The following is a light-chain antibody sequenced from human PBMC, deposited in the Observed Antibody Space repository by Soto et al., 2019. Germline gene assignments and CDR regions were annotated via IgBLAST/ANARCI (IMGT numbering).Light chain of an antibody. CDR3: QQYNTYST. CDR2: DAS. Sequence: DIKMTQSPSTLSASVGDRVTIMCRASQSIRSWLAWYQQKPGKAPKFLIYDASSLESGVPSRFSGSGSGTEFTLTISSLKPDDFATYYCQQYNTYSTFGQGTKLDIK. V-gene: IGKV1-5*02. CDR1: QSIRSW. J-gene: IGKJ1*01.